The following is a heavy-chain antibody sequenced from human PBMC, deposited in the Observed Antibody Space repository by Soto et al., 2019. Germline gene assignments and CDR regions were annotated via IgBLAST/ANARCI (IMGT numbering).Heavy chain of an antibody. CDR3: ARGYSYGYGYYYGMDV. CDR2: INHSGST. V-gene: IGHV4-34*01. CDR1: GGSFSGYY. Sequence: SETLSLTCAVYGGSFSGYYWSWIRQPPGKGLEWIGEINHSGSTNYNPSLKSRVTISVDTSKNQFSLKLSSVTAADTAVYYCARGYSYGYGYYYGMDVWGQGTTVTVSS. J-gene: IGHJ6*02. D-gene: IGHD5-18*01.